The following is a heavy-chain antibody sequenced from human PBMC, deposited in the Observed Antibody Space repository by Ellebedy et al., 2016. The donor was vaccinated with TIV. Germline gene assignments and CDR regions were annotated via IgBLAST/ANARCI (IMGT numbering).Heavy chain of an antibody. CDR2: IWYDGSNK. CDR3: AREYYYDSSGYPGFDY. Sequence: GGSLRLSCAASGFTFSSYAMHWVRQAPGKGLEWVAVIWYDGSNKYYADSVKGRFTISRDNSKNTQYLQMNSLRAEDTAVYYCAREYYYDSSGYPGFDYWGQGTLVTVSS. CDR1: GFTFSSYA. D-gene: IGHD3-22*01. J-gene: IGHJ4*02. V-gene: IGHV3-33*08.